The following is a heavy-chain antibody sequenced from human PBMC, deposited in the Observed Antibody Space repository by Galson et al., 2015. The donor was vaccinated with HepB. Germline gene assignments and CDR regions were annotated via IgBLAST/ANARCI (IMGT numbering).Heavy chain of an antibody. D-gene: IGHD3-9*01. CDR1: GYTFTGYY. V-gene: IGHV1-2*04. CDR2: INPNSGGT. J-gene: IGHJ6*02. CDR3: ARGRYSDILTGYYRPYGMDV. Sequence: SVKVSCKASGYTFTGYYMHWVRQAPGQGLEWMGWINPNSGGTNYAQKFQGWVTMTRDTSISTAYMELSRLRSDDTAVYYCARGRYSDILTGYYRPYGMDVWGQGTTVTVSS.